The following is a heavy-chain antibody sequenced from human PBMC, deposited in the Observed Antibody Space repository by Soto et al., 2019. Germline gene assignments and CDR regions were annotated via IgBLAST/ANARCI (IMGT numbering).Heavy chain of an antibody. CDR2: MNPNSGNT. D-gene: IGHD3-3*01. CDR1: GYTFKDYD. J-gene: IGHJ2*01. Sequence: QVQLLQSGAEVKKPGTSVRVSCRDSGYTFKDYDINWVRRAHGQGLEWMGWMNPNSGNTAYARKFHDRITMTRSVSARTAFMELSSLTPEDTAVYYCARRMTWSLWCFDLWGSGTKVTVSS. CDR3: ARRMTWSLWCFDL. V-gene: IGHV1-8*01.